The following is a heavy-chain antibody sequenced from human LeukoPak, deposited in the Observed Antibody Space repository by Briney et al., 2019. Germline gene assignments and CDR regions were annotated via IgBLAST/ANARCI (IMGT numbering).Heavy chain of an antibody. V-gene: IGHV4-39*07. D-gene: IGHD3-10*01. Sequence: PSEILSLTCTVSGGSISSSSYYWGWIRQPPGKGLEWIGSIYYSGSTYYNPSLKSRVTISVDTSKNQFSLKLSSVTAADTAVYYCAREVGEIVGSGSYDDSWGQGTLVTVSS. CDR1: GGSISSSSYY. CDR2: IYYSGST. CDR3: AREVGEIVGSGSYDDS. J-gene: IGHJ4*02.